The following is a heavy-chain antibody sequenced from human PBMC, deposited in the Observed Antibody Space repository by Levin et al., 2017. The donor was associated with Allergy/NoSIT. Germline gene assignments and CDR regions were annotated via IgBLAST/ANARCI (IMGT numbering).Heavy chain of an antibody. CDR1: GDRFTGQD. CDR3: ARELAAAGTTGDMDV. D-gene: IGHD6-25*01. V-gene: IGHV1-2*04. CDR2: INPQNGAP. J-gene: IGHJ6*02. Sequence: ASVKVSCKASGDRFTGQDIHWVRQAPGQGLEWMGWINPQNGAPNYAQKFQDWGTMTSDTSINTTYMELRRLRFDDTATDYCARELAAAGTTGDMDVWGQGTTVTVSS.